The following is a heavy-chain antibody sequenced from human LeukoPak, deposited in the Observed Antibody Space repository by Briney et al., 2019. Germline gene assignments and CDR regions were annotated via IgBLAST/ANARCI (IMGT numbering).Heavy chain of an antibody. D-gene: IGHD3-22*01. Sequence: SETLSLTCTVSGGSISSYYWSWIRQPAGKGLEWIGRIYTSGSTNYNPSLKSRVTMSVDTSKNQFSLKLSSVTAADTAVYYCARAEPYDSSGYYSGHFDYWGQGTLVTVSS. CDR3: ARAEPYDSSGYYSGHFDY. CDR1: GGSISSYY. J-gene: IGHJ4*02. CDR2: IYTSGST. V-gene: IGHV4-4*07.